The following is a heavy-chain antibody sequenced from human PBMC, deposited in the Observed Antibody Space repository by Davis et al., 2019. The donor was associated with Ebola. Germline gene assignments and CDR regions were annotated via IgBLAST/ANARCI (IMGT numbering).Heavy chain of an antibody. CDR2: MNPNSGNT. V-gene: IGHV1-8*01. CDR1: GHTFTSYE. CDR3: ATGGGPENYYYYYGMDV. J-gene: IGHJ6*02. D-gene: IGHD2-15*01. Sequence: ASVKVSCKASGHTFTSYEINWVRQATGQGLEWMGWMNPNSGNTGYAQKFQGRVTMTRNTSISTAYMELSSLRSEDTAVYYCATGGGPENYYYYYGMDVWGQGTTVTVSS.